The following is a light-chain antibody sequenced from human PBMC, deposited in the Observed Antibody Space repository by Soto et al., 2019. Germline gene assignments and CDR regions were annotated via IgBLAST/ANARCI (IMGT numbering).Light chain of an antibody. V-gene: IGKV1-5*01. CDR3: QQYDVYST. J-gene: IGKJ1*01. CDR2: DAS. CDR1: QSISSW. Sequence: DIQMTQSPSTLSASVGDRVTITCRASQSISSWLAWYQQKPGKAPKLLIYDASSLESGVPPRFSGSGFGTEFTLTISSLQPDDCGLYYCQQYDVYSTFGQGTKVDIK.